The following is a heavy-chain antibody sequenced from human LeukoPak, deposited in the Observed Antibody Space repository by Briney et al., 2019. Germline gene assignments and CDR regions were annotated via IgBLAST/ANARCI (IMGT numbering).Heavy chain of an antibody. Sequence: PGGSLRLSCAASGLTLRDYEMTWVRPAPGKGLEWVSHISPDGSTVRLAASVEGRFTVSRGHTTNSLFLQMNSLRVEDSAVYFCARDASVPGDRIDIWGQGTTVTASS. D-gene: IGHD2-2*01. J-gene: IGHJ3*02. V-gene: IGHV3-48*03. CDR1: GLTLRDYE. CDR3: ARDASVPGDRIDI. CDR2: ISPDGSTV.